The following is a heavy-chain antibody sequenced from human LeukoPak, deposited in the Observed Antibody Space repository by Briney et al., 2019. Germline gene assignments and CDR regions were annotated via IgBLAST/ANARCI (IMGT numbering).Heavy chain of an antibody. D-gene: IGHD5-18*01. J-gene: IGHJ5*02. CDR3: AKDGGHTAVDP. CDR1: GGSISSSSYY. Sequence: SETLSLTCTVSGGSISSSSYYWGWIRQPPGKGLEWIGSIYYSGSTYYNPSLKSRVTISVDTSKNRFSLKLSSVTAADAAVYYCAKDGGHTAVDPWGQGTLVTVSS. CDR2: IYYSGST. V-gene: IGHV4-39*07.